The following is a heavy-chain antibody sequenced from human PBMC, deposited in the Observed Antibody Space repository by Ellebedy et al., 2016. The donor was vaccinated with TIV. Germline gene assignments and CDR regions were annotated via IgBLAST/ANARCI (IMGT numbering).Heavy chain of an antibody. Sequence: GESLKISXKGSGYSFTSYWISWVRQMPGKGLEWMGRIDPSDSYTNYSPSFQGHVTISADKSISTAYLQWSSLKASDTAMYYCARQTGSSSWYPYGGMDVWGQGTTVTVSS. V-gene: IGHV5-10-1*01. D-gene: IGHD6-13*01. CDR2: IDPSDSYT. J-gene: IGHJ6*02. CDR3: ARQTGSSSWYPYGGMDV. CDR1: GYSFTSYW.